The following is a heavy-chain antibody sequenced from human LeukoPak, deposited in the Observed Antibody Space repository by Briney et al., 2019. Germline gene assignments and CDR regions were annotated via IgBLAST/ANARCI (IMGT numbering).Heavy chain of an antibody. CDR1: GGTFSSYA. V-gene: IGHV1-69*04. CDR2: IIPILGIA. D-gene: IGHD3-3*01. J-gene: IGHJ6*02. CDR3: AGRFLEWLSPILYYYGMDV. Sequence: ASVKVSCKASGGTFSSYAISWVRQAPGQGLEWMGRIIPILGIANYARKFQGRVTITADKSTSTAYMELSSLRSEDTAVYYCAGRFLEWLSPILYYYGMDVWGQGTTVTVSS.